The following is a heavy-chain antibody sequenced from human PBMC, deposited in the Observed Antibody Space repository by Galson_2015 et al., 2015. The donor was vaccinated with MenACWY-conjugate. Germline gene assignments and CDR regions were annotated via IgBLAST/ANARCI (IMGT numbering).Heavy chain of an antibody. Sequence: LRLSCAASGFTFTNYAMSWVRRAPGKGLEWVSGISGSGGNTYYADSVKGRFTISRDSSKNTVYLLMNSLTGEDTALYHCTKLREKRPDAFDILGQGTMVSVSS. J-gene: IGHJ3*02. V-gene: IGHV3-23*01. CDR2: ISGSGGNT. D-gene: IGHD3-16*01. CDR3: TKLREKRPDAFDI. CDR1: GFTFTNYA.